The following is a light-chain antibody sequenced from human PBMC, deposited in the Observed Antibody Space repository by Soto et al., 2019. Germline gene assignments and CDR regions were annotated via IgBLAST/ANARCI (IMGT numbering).Light chain of an antibody. CDR3: GTWDSSLNVGV. CDR1: SSNIGKNY. CDR2: DND. J-gene: IGLJ3*02. V-gene: IGLV1-51*01. Sequence: QSVLTQPPSVSAAPGQKVTISCSGSSSNIGKNYVSWYQHLPGTPPKVMIFDNDKRPSGIHDRFSGSASGTSATLGITGLQPGDASVYYCGTWDSSLNVGVFGGGTKVTVL.